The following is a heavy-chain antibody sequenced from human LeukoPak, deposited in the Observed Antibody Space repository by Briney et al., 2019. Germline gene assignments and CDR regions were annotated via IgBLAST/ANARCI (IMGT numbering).Heavy chain of an antibody. CDR3: ARDALYYYDSSGYYSDY. CDR1: GYTFTSYG. CDR2: ISAYNGNT. Sequence: GASVKVSCKASGYTFTSYGISWVRQAPGQGLEWMGWISAYNGNTNYAQKLQGRVTLTTDTSTSTAYMELRSLRSDDTAVYYCARDALYYYDSSGYYSDYWGQGTLVTVSS. D-gene: IGHD3-22*01. V-gene: IGHV1-18*01. J-gene: IGHJ4*02.